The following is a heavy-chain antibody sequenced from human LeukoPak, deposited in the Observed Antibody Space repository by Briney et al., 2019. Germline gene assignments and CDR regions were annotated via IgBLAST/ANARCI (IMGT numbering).Heavy chain of an antibody. CDR2: ISSGSGYI. J-gene: IGHJ4*02. V-gene: IGHV3-21*01. D-gene: IGHD1-1*01. Sequence: PGGSLRLSCAASGFTFSSYTMNWVRQAPGKGLERVSSISSGSGYIYYADSVQGRFTISRDNAKSSLYLQMNSLRADDTAVFYCGGGNYFAYGGREPLVT. CDR3: GGGNYFAY. CDR1: GFTFSSYT.